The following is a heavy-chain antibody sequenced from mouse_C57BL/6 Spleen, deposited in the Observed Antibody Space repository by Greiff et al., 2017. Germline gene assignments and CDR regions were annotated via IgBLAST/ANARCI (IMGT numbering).Heavy chain of an antibody. D-gene: IGHD1-1*02. V-gene: IGHV1-82*01. Sequence: VQLQQSGPELVKPGASVKISCKASGYAFSSSWMNWVKQRPGKGLEWIGRIYPGDGDTNYNGKFKGKATLTADKSSSTAYMQLSSLTSEDSAVYFCARWDYGCAMDYWGQGTSVTVSS. CDR3: ARWDYGCAMDY. CDR2: IYPGDGDT. CDR1: GYAFSSSW. J-gene: IGHJ4*01.